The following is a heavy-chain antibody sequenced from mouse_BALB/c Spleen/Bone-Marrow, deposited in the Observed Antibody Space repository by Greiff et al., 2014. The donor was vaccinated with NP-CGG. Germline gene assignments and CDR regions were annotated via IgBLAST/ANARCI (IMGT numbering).Heavy chain of an antibody. V-gene: IGHV5-6-5*01. CDR2: ISSGGST. J-gene: IGHJ3*01. CDR1: GFTFSSYA. D-gene: IGHD2-10*02. Sequence: VQLKESGGGLVKPGGSLKLSCAASGFTFSSYAMSWVRQTPEKRLEWVASISSGGSTYYSDSVKGRFTITRDNARNILYLQMSSLRSEDTAMYYCAKRGAYGNFWFAYWGQGTLVTVSA. CDR3: AKRGAYGNFWFAY.